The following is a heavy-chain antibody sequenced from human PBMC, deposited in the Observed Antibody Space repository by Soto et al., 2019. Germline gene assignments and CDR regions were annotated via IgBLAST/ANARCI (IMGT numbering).Heavy chain of an antibody. V-gene: IGHV3-23*01. J-gene: IGHJ4*02. CDR2: ISGSGDRT. D-gene: IGHD2-21*02. CDR3: AKDGVPYCGGHCYSDY. CDR1: GFSFSTYA. Sequence: EVQLLESGGGLVQPGGSLRLSCAASGFSFSTYAMSWVRQAPGKGLEWVSTISGSGDRTYYADSVRGRFTISRDNSKNTLYLQMDSLRAEDPALYYCAKDGVPYCGGHCYSDYWGQGTLVTVSS.